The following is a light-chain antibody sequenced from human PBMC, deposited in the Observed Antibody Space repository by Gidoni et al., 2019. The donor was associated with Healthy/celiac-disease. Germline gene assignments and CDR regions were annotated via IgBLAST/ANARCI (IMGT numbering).Light chain of an antibody. CDR3: QQYGSSPRT. CDR1: QSVSSSY. Sequence: RASQSVSSSYLAWYQQKPGQAPRLLIYGASSRATGIPDRFSGSGSGTDFPLTISRLEPEDFAVYYCQQYGSSPRTFGQGTKVEIK. J-gene: IGKJ1*01. CDR2: GAS. V-gene: IGKV3-20*01.